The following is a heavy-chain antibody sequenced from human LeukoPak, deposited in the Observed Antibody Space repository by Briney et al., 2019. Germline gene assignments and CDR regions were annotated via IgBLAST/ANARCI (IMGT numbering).Heavy chain of an antibody. CDR3: ASLSTVTHAFDI. Sequence: GASVKVSCKASGYTFTSYYMHWVRQAPGQGLEWMGIINPSGGSTSYAQKFQGRVTMTRDTSTSTVYMEPSSLRSEDTAVYYRASLSTVTHAFDIWGQGTMVTVSS. CDR1: GYTFTSYY. J-gene: IGHJ3*02. CDR2: INPSGGST. D-gene: IGHD4-17*01. V-gene: IGHV1-46*01.